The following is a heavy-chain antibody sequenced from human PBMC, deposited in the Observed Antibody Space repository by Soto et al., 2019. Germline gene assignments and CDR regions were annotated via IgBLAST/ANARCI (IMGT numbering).Heavy chain of an antibody. CDR3: ARFVNYSDGIACDYADDH. CDR1: GYTFTSYG. CDR2: ISAYTGIA. J-gene: IGHJ4*02. V-gene: IGHV1-18*04. D-gene: IGHD4-17*01. Sequence: QVQLVQSGSEVKKTGASVKVSCQASGYTFTSYGISWVRQAPGQGLAWMGWISAYTGIAPSVAKFQGRVIMTTDTSSNTAYVEVRHLRSYDTAIDYCARFVNYSDGIACDYADDHWGQRTLVTVS.